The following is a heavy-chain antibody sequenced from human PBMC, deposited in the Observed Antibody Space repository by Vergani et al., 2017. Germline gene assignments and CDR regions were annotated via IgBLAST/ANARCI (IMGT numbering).Heavy chain of an antibody. J-gene: IGHJ6*03. V-gene: IGHV3-30-3*01. CDR3: ARAGKVPLTGSGSYYPYYYYMDV. CDR2: ISYDGSNK. Sequence: QVQLVESGGGVVQPGRSLRLSCAASGFTFSSYAMHWVRQAPGKGLEWVAVISYDGSNKYYADSVKGRFTISRDNSKNTLYLQMNSLRAEDTAVYYCARAGKVPLTGSGSYYPYYYYMDVWGKGTTVTVSS. CDR1: GFTFSSYA. D-gene: IGHD3-10*01.